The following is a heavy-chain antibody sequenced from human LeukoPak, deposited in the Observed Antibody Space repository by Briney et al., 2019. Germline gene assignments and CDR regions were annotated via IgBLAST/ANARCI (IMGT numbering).Heavy chain of an antibody. V-gene: IGHV3-23*01. CDR2: ISGNGVGT. Sequence: QPGGSLRLSCAASGFTFSSFAMRWVRQAPGKGLEWVSSISGNGVGTYYAGSVKGRFTISRDNSKNSLNLQMNSLRVEDTATYYCVREFRRAPTLVGSYHFDYWGQGTLVTVSS. CDR3: VREFRRAPTLVGSYHFDY. J-gene: IGHJ4*02. CDR1: GFTFSSFA. D-gene: IGHD1-26*01.